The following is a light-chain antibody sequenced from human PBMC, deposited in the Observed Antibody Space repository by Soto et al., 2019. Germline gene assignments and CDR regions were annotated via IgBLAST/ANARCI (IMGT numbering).Light chain of an antibody. V-gene: IGKV1-9*01. CDR3: QHFSSYPLT. J-gene: IGKJ5*01. CDR1: QGISSY. CDR2: AAS. Sequence: DIQLTQSPSFLSASVGDRVTITCRASQGISSYLAWYQQRPGKAPKLLIYAASTLQSGVPSRFSGSGSGTEFPLAISSLQPEDFATYYCQHFSSYPLTFGQGTRLEIK.